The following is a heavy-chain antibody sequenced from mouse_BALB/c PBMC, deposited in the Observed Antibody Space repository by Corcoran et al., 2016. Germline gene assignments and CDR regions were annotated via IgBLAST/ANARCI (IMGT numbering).Heavy chain of an antibody. CDR1: GYTFPSYT. J-gene: IGHJ1*01. CDR3: ARWTVVDWYFDV. Sequence: VQLQQSAAALARPGASVKMSCKSSGYTFPSYTLHWVKQRPGQGLEWIGYINPSSGYTEYNQKFKDKTTLTADKSSSTAYMQLSSLTSEDSAVYYCARWTVVDWYFDVWGAGTTVTVSS. CDR2: INPSSGYT. D-gene: IGHD1-1*01. V-gene: IGHV1-4*02.